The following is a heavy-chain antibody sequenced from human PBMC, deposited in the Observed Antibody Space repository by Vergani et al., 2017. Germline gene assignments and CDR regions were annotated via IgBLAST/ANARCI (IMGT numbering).Heavy chain of an antibody. Sequence: LVESGGGLVQPGGSLRLSCADSSFSVSSHYMTWVRQAPGKGLEWDSTINIGGRTSYADSVKGRLTLTRDDSKNTLHLQMNSLRHEDTAVYYCARGMTTETTDLDGFDIWGQGTMVSVSS. J-gene: IGHJ3*02. V-gene: IGHV3-66*02. CDR1: SFSVSSHY. CDR2: INIGGRT. D-gene: IGHD4-17*01. CDR3: ARGMTTETTDLDGFDI.